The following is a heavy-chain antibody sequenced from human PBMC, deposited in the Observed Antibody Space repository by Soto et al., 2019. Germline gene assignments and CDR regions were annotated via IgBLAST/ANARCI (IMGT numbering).Heavy chain of an antibody. V-gene: IGHV3-72*01. CDR2: TRNKANSYTT. CDR1: GFTFSDHY. J-gene: IGHJ6*02. CDR3: AREDILVVPAAMGYYYYYYGLDV. D-gene: IGHD2-2*01. Sequence: EVQLVESGGGLVQPGGSLRLSCAASGFTFSDHYMDWVRQAPGKGLEWVGRTRNKANSYTTEYAASVKGRFTISRDDSTYALYLQMNSLKNEDTAVYYFAREDILVVPAAMGYYYYYYGLDVWGQGTTVTVSS.